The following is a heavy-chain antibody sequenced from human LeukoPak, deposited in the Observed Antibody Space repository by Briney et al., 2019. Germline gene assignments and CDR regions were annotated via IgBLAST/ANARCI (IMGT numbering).Heavy chain of an antibody. V-gene: IGHV3-30*02. J-gene: IGHJ4*02. CDR1: GFTFSSYG. CDR3: AKEEYSSSAQFDY. D-gene: IGHD6-6*01. Sequence: PGGSLRLSCAASGFTFSSYGMHWVRQAPGKGLEWVAFIRYDGSNKYYADSVEGRFTISRDNSKNTLYLQMNSLRAEDTAVYYCAKEEYSSSAQFDYWGQGTLVTVSS. CDR2: IRYDGSNK.